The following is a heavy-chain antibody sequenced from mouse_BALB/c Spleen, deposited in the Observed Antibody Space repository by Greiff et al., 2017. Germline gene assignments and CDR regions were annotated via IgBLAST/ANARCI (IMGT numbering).Heavy chain of an antibody. Sequence: QVQLQQSGAELAKPGASVKMSCKASGYTFTSYWMHWVKQRPGQGLEWIGYINPSTGYTEYNQKFKDKATLTADKSSSTAYMQLSSLTSEDSAVSYCARGGYDYVYAMDYWGEGTSVTVSS. CDR3: ARGGYDYVYAMDY. V-gene: IGHV1-7*01. CDR2: INPSTGYT. D-gene: IGHD2-4*01. J-gene: IGHJ4*01. CDR1: GYTFTSYW.